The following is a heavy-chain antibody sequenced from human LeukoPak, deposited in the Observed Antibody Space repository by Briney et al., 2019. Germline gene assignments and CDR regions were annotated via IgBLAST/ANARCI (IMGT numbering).Heavy chain of an antibody. V-gene: IGHV3-11*04. CDR1: GFTFSDYY. D-gene: IGHD3-3*01. J-gene: IGHJ4*02. CDR2: ISSSGSTI. CDR3: ARGEETYYDFWSGYPNDY. Sequence: GGSLRLSCAASGFTFSDYYMCWIRQAPGKGLEWVSYISSSGSTIYYADSVKGRFTISRDNAKNSLYLQMNSLRAEDTAVYYCARGEETYYDFWSGYPNDYWGQGTLVTVSS.